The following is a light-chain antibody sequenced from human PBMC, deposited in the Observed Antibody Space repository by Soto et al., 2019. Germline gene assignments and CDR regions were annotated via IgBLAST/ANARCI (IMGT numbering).Light chain of an antibody. J-gene: IGLJ1*01. CDR1: SIDVGGYNY. V-gene: IGLV2-14*01. Sequence: QSALTQPASVSGSPGQSITISCTGTSIDVGGYNYVSWYQQHPGKAPKLMIYEVSNRPSGVSNRFSGSKSGNTASLTISGLQAEDEDDYYYSSYTSSSTLAYVFGTGTKLTVL. CDR2: EVS. CDR3: SSYTSSSTLAYV.